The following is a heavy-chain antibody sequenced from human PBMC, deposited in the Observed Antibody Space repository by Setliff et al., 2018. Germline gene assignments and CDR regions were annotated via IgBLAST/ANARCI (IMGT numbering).Heavy chain of an antibody. CDR3: ARHENDYGDYDDAFDI. CDR1: GGSISDNSYY. J-gene: IGHJ3*02. CDR2: ISHSGST. D-gene: IGHD4-17*01. V-gene: IGHV4-61*05. Sequence: SETLSLTCTVSGGSISDNSYYWGWIRQPPGKELEWIGGISHSGSTNYNPSLKSRVTISLDTSKNQFSLKLSFVTAADTAVYYCARHENDYGDYDDAFDIWGQGTMVTVSS.